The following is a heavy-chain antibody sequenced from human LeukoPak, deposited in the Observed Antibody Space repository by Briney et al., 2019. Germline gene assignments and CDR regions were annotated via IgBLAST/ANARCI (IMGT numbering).Heavy chain of an antibody. V-gene: IGHV3-21*01. CDR2: ISSSSSYI. D-gene: IGHD1-26*01. J-gene: IGHJ4*02. CDR1: GFTFSSYS. CDR3: ARGIVGTAPEGRALGY. Sequence: GGSLRLSCAAPGFTFSSYSMNWVRQAPGKGLEWVSSISSSSSYIYYADSVKGRFTISRDNAKNSLYLQMNSLRAEDTAVYYCARGIVGTAPEGRALGYWGQGTLVTVSS.